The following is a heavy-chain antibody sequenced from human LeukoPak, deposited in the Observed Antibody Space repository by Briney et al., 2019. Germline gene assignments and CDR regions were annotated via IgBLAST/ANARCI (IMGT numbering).Heavy chain of an antibody. D-gene: IGHD6-13*01. CDR3: ARDVPAYSSSWTRGY. Sequence: GGSLRLSCAASGFTFSSYWMSWVRQAPGKGLEWVANIKQDGSEKYYVDSVKGRFTISRDNAKNSLYLQMNSLRAEDTAVYYCARDVPAYSSSWTRGYWGQGTLVTVSS. CDR1: GFTFSSYW. V-gene: IGHV3-7*05. J-gene: IGHJ4*02. CDR2: IKQDGSEK.